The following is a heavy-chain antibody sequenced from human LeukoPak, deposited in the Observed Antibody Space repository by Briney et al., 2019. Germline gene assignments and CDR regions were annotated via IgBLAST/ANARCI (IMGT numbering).Heavy chain of an antibody. V-gene: IGHV1-69*05. J-gene: IGHJ4*02. CDR1: GGTFSSYA. D-gene: IGHD5-18*01. Sequence: ASVKVSCKASGGTFSSYAITWVRQAHGQGLEWMGGIIPIFGTANYAQKFQGRVTITTDESTSTAYMELSSLRSEDTAVYYCAAGRGYSYGTSPNFDYWGQGTLVTVSS. CDR3: AAGRGYSYGTSPNFDY. CDR2: IIPIFGTA.